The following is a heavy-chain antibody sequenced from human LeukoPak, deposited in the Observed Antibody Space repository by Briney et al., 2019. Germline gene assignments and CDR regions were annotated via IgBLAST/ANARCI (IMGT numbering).Heavy chain of an antibody. D-gene: IGHD6-13*01. V-gene: IGHV3-23*01. Sequence: GGSLRLSCAASGFTFSSYAMSWVRQAPGKGLEWVSAISGSGGSTYCADSVKGRFTTSRDNSKNTLYLQMNSLRAEDTAVYYCAKDRSQLVSDYWGQGTLVTVSS. CDR3: AKDRSQLVSDY. CDR1: GFTFSSYA. CDR2: ISGSGGST. J-gene: IGHJ4*02.